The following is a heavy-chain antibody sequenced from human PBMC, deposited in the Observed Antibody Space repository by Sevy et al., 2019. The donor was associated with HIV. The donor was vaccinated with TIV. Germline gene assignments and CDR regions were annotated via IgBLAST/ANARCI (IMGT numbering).Heavy chain of an antibody. V-gene: IGHV3-66*01. CDR1: GFTVSSNY. J-gene: IGHJ4*02. CDR2: IYSGGST. CDR3: ARERGGENYGYIDY. Sequence: GGSLRLSCAASGFTVSSNYMSWVRQAPGKGPEWVSVIYSGGSTSYAYSVKGRFTVSRDNSKNTLYLQMNSLRAEDSAVYYCARERGGENYGYIDYWGQGTLVTVSS. D-gene: IGHD1-7*01.